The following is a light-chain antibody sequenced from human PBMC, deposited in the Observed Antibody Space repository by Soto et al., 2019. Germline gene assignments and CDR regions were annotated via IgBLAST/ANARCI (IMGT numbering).Light chain of an antibody. Sequence: IQMTQSPSTLSASLGDRVTITCRASRDVGSDVSWYQQKPGQAPKLLIYAASNLYTGVPSRFSGSRSGTEFTLTISSLQPEDFASYYCLQDYGDSWTFGQGTKVEIE. J-gene: IGKJ1*01. CDR1: RDVGSD. V-gene: IGKV1-6*01. CDR2: AAS. CDR3: LQDYGDSWT.